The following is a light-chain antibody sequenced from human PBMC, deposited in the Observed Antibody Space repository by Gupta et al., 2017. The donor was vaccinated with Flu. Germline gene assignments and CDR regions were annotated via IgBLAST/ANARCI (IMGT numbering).Light chain of an antibody. CDR1: QSLLSSANNENY. J-gene: IGKJ4*01. CDR3: QQDLTTPIT. CDR2: WAS. V-gene: IGKV4-1*01. Sequence: SLGERATINCKSSQSLLSSANNENYVAWYQQKPGQPPKLLLYWASSRESGIPDRFRGRGSGTDFSLSISSLQAEDVAVYYCQQDLTTPITFGGGTNVQIK.